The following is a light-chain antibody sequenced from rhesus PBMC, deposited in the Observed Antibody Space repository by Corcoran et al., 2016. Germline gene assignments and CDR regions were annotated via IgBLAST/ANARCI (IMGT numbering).Light chain of an antibody. CDR1: QSISIW. Sequence: DIQMTQSPSSLSASVGDTVTITCRASQSISIWLAWYQQKPGKAPKLLIYKASSLQSGVPSRFSGSGSGTDFTLPIRSLESEDFAAYYCQQYSSSPFAFSPGTKLNIK. V-gene: IGKV1-22*01. J-gene: IGKJ3*01. CDR3: QQYSSSPFA. CDR2: KAS.